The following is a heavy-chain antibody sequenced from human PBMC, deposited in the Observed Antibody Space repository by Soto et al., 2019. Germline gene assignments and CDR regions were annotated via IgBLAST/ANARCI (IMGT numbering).Heavy chain of an antibody. CDR2: MNPNSGNT. CDR3: ARLYSIIGDWFDP. V-gene: IGHV1-8*01. Sequence: GASVKVSCKASGYTFTSYDINWVRQATGQGLEWMGWMNPNSGNTGYAQKFQGRVTMTRNTSISTAYMELSSLRSEDTAVYYCARLYSIIGDWFDPWGQGTLVTVSS. CDR1: GYTFTSYD. J-gene: IGHJ5*02. D-gene: IGHD4-4*01.